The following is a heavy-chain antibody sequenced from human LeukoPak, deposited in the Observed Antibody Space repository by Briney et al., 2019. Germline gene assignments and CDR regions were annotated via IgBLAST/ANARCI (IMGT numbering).Heavy chain of an antibody. V-gene: IGHV3-21*01. D-gene: IGHD1-26*01. CDR1: GFMLSSSA. Sequence: GGSLGLSCAASGFMLSSSAMNWVRQAPGKGLEWVSSINNVGSHIYYAGSVKGRFTISRDNTKNSLYLQMNSLRAEDTAVYYCSRDPTYYLRYGYFDYWGQGALVTVSS. CDR3: SRDPTYYLRYGYFDY. CDR2: INNVGSHI. J-gene: IGHJ4*02.